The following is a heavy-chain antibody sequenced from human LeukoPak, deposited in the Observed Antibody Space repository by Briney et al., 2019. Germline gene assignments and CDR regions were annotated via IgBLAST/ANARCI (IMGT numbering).Heavy chain of an antibody. Sequence: TGGSLRLSCAASGLTFSNAWMSWVRQAPGKGLEWVGRIKRKSDGGTTDYAAPVKGRFTISRDKSKNTLYLEMNSLTAEDTATYYCARARADMDVWGKGTTVTISS. CDR1: GLTFSNAW. J-gene: IGHJ6*03. V-gene: IGHV3-15*01. CDR3: ARARADMDV. CDR2: IKRKSDGGTT.